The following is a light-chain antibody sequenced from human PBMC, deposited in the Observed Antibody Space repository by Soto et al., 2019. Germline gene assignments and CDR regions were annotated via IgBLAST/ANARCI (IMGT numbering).Light chain of an antibody. Sequence: DIQLTQSPSTLSASVGDRVTITCRASQSISSWLAWYQQKPGKAPKFLIYKTSNLDSGVPSRFSGSGSGTEFTLTISSLQPDDVATYYCQYYNNYCWTFGQGTKVEIK. J-gene: IGKJ1*01. CDR3: QYYNNYCWT. V-gene: IGKV1-5*03. CDR1: QSISSW. CDR2: KTS.